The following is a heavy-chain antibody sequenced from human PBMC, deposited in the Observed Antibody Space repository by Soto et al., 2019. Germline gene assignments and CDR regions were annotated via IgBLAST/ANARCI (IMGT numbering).Heavy chain of an antibody. CDR2: IYYSGST. J-gene: IGHJ6*03. CDR1: GGSISSYY. Sequence: PSETLSLTCTVPGGSISSYYWSWIRQPPGKGLEWIGYIYYSGSTNYNPPLKSRVTISVDTSKNQFSLKLSSVTAADTAVYYCARGYQLGPVGSFQRYYYYYMDVWGKGTTVTVSS. V-gene: IGHV4-59*01. D-gene: IGHD2-2*01. CDR3: ARGYQLGPVGSFQRYYYYYMDV.